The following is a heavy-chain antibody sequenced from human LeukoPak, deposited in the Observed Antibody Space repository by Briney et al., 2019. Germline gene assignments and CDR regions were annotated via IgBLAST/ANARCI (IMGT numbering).Heavy chain of an antibody. Sequence: SETLSLTCTVSGGSISRYYWSWIRQPPGKGLKWIGYIYYSGSTNYNPSLKSRVTISVDTSKNQFSLKLSSVTAADTAVYYCARDGVPPPEIDYYYGMDVWGQGTTVTVSS. CDR3: ARDGVPPPEIDYYYGMDV. J-gene: IGHJ6*02. CDR2: IYYSGST. V-gene: IGHV4-59*12. CDR1: GGSISRYY. D-gene: IGHD2-2*01.